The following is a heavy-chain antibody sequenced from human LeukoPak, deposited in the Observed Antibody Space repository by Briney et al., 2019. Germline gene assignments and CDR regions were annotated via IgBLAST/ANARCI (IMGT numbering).Heavy chain of an antibody. V-gene: IGHV3-49*04. J-gene: IGHJ4*02. CDR3: ATYRQVLLPFES. CDR2: IRSKVYGGTP. Sequence: PGGSLRLSCTASGFTFGDYAMTWVRQAPGKGLEWVGFIRSKVYGGTPEYAASVKGRFTISRDDSKGIAYLQMNSLRAEDTAIYYCATYRQVLLPFESWGQGTLVTVSS. CDR1: GFTFGDYA. D-gene: IGHD2-8*02.